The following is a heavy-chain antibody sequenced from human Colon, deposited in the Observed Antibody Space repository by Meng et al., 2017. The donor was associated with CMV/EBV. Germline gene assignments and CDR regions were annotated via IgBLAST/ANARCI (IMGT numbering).Heavy chain of an antibody. D-gene: IGHD6-13*01. CDR1: GFTFSSFA. Sequence: GGSLRLSCAASGFTFSSFAMSWVRQAPGKGLEWVSSISSSSSYIYYADSVKGRFTISRDNAKNSLYLQMNSLRAEDTAVYYCARDRGSSSPDYWGQGTLVTVSS. CDR2: ISSSSSYI. J-gene: IGHJ4*02. V-gene: IGHV3-21*01. CDR3: ARDRGSSSPDY.